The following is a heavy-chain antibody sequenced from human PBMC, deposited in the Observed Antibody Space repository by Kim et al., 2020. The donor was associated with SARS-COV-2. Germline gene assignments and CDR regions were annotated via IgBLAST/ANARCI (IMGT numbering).Heavy chain of an antibody. Sequence: ASVKVSCKTSGYTFSSYAMHWVRQAPGQRLEWMGWINVGSGNTKYSQKFQGRVTITRDTSASTAYMELSSLRSEDTAVYYCARDRRNSYEYDYWGQGTLVTVSS. V-gene: IGHV1-3*01. CDR2: INVGSGNT. CDR3: ARDRRNSYEYDY. CDR1: GYTFSSYA. J-gene: IGHJ4*02. D-gene: IGHD3-22*01.